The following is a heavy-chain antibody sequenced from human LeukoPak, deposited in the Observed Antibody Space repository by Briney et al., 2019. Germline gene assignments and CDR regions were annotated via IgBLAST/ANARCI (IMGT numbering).Heavy chain of an antibody. CDR1: GFTFSSYS. CDR2: ISTSSSYI. D-gene: IGHD3-10*01. Sequence: GGSLRLSCAASGFTFSSYSMNWVRQAPGEGLEWVSSISTSSSYIYYADSVKGRFTISRDNSKNMLYLQMNSLRPEDTAVYYCAKDWGSYFQSGSSYFDHWGQGALVTVSS. J-gene: IGHJ4*02. V-gene: IGHV3-21*06. CDR3: AKDWGSYFQSGSSYFDH.